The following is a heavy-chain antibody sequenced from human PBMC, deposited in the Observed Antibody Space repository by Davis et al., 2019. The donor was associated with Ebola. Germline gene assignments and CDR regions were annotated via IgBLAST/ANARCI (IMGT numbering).Heavy chain of an antibody. CDR1: GFTFSDYY. CDR3: ARDSSGWAGY. V-gene: IGHV3-11*01. Sequence: GESLKTPCAAPGFTFSDYYLSLIRQAPGKGREWVSYISTSGSKIYYADSVKGRFTTSRDNAKNTLYLQMNSLRVEDTAVYYCARDSSGWAGYWGQGALVTVSS. CDR2: ISTSGSKI. D-gene: IGHD6-19*01. J-gene: IGHJ4*02.